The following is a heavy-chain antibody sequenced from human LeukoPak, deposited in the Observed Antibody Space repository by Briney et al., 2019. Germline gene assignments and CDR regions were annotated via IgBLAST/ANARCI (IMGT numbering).Heavy chain of an antibody. V-gene: IGHV3-48*02. CDR3: AKDHYVSGRYDAFDI. CDR1: GFAFSSYS. D-gene: IGHD3-10*01. CDR2: ISSSSSTI. J-gene: IGHJ3*02. Sequence: GGSLRLSCAASGFAFSSYSMNWVRQVPGKGLEWVSYISSSSSTIFYADSVKGRFTISRDNAKNSLYLQMNSLRDEDTAVYYCAKDHYVSGRYDAFDIWGQGTMVTVSS.